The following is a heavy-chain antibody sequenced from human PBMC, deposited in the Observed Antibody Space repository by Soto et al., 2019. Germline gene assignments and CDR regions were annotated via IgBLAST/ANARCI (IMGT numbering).Heavy chain of an antibody. CDR1: GFTFSSYA. CDR3: AKSSSGFFVVVVAADQNQYNWFDP. CDR2: ISGSGGST. V-gene: IGHV3-23*01. J-gene: IGHJ5*02. Sequence: GGSLRLSCAASGFTFSSYAMSWVRQAPGKGLEWVSAISGSGGSTYYADSVKGRFTISRDNSKNTLYLQMNSLRAEDTAVYYCAKSSSGFFVVVVAADQNQYNWFDPWGQGTLVTVSS. D-gene: IGHD2-15*01.